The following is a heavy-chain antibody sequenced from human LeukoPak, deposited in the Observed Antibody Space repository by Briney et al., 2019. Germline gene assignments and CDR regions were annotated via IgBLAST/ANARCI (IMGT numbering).Heavy chain of an antibody. Sequence: GGSLRLSCAASGFTFSSYWIHWVRQVPGKGLVWVSRIDYDGSITNYADSEKGRFTISRDNARNTLYLQMNSLRVDDTAVYYCVKDLGGNYDYWGQGTLVTVSS. D-gene: IGHD1-7*01. V-gene: IGHV3-74*01. CDR2: IDYDGSIT. J-gene: IGHJ4*02. CDR1: GFTFSSYW. CDR3: VKDLGGNYDY.